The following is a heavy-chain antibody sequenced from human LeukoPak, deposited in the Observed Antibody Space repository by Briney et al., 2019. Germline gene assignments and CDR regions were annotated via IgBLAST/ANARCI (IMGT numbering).Heavy chain of an antibody. D-gene: IGHD5-24*01. Sequence: GGSLRLSCAASGFTFSSYGMSWVRQAPGKGLELVANIKQDRSEKYYVDSVKGRFTISRDNAKNSLYLQMNSLRAEDTAVYYCARSGYNRFDYWGQGTLVTVSS. CDR1: GFTFSSYG. V-gene: IGHV3-7*01. CDR2: IKQDRSEK. J-gene: IGHJ4*02. CDR3: ARSGYNRFDY.